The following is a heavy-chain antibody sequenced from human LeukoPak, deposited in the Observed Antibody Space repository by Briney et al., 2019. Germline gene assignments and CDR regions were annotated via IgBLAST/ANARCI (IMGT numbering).Heavy chain of an antibody. CDR1: GGSISSYY. D-gene: IGHD3-22*01. V-gene: IGHV4-4*07. CDR3: ARVSGYYDSSGYYGIYFDY. Sequence: SETLSLTCTVPGGSISSYYWSWIRQPAGKGLEWIGRIYTSGSTNYNPSLKSRVTMSVDTSKNQFSLKLSSVTAADTAVYYCARVSGYYDSSGYYGIYFDYWGQGTLVTVSS. J-gene: IGHJ4*02. CDR2: IYTSGST.